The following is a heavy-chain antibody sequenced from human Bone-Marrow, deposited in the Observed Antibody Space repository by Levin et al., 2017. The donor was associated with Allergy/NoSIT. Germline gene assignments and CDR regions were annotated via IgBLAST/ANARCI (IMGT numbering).Heavy chain of an antibody. CDR3: ARDGAASSSWSYNWFDP. J-gene: IGHJ5*02. V-gene: IGHV3-64*02. CDR2: VTSNGGST. Sequence: GGSLRLSCAASGFTFSNYAMHWVRQAPGKGLEYVSAVTSNGGSTYYADSVKGRFTISRDNSKNTLYLQMGSLRAEDMAVYYCARDGAASSSWSYNWFDPWGQGTLVTVSS. D-gene: IGHD6-13*01. CDR1: GFTFSNYA.